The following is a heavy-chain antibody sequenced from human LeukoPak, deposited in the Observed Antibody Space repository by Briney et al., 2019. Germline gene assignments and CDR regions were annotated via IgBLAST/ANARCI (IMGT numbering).Heavy chain of an antibody. Sequence: SCKASGGTFSSYGMHWVRQAPGKGLEWVAFIRYDGSNKYYADSVKGRFTISRDNSKNTLYLQMNSLRAEDTAVYYCAKEYYYGSGSYPYYYYYYMDVWGKGTTVTISS. CDR1: GGTFSSYG. J-gene: IGHJ6*03. CDR3: AKEYYYGSGSYPYYYYYYMDV. D-gene: IGHD3-10*01. V-gene: IGHV3-30*02. CDR2: IRYDGSNK.